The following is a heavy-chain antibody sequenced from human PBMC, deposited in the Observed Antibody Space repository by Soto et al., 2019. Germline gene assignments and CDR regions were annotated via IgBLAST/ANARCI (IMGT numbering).Heavy chain of an antibody. CDR3: AHRQDSSGWYPSYFDY. CDR2: IYWNDDK. V-gene: IGHV2-5*01. D-gene: IGHD6-19*01. J-gene: IGHJ4*02. CDR1: GVSLSTSGVG. Sequence: GSGPTLVNPTQTLTLTCTLSGVSLSTSGVGVGWIPQPPGKALEWLALIYWNDDKRYSPSLKSRLTITKDTSKNQVVLTMTNMDPVDTATYYCAHRQDSSGWYPSYFDYWGQGTLVTVSS.